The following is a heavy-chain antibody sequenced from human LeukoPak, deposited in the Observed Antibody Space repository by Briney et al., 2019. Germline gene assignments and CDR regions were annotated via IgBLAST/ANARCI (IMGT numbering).Heavy chain of an antibody. CDR3: ARGGDYVVDNWFDP. V-gene: IGHV3-74*01. CDR2: INSDGSST. J-gene: IGHJ5*02. CDR1: GFTFSSYW. D-gene: IGHD4-17*01. Sequence: GGSLRLSCAASGFTFSSYWMHWVRQAPGKGLVWVSRINSDGSSTSYADSVKGRSTISRDNAKNTLYLQMNSLRAEDTAVYYCARGGDYVVDNWFDPWGQGTLVTVSS.